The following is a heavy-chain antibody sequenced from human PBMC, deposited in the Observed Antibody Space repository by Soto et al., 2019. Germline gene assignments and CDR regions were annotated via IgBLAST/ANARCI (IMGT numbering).Heavy chain of an antibody. J-gene: IGHJ6*02. CDR1: GFTFRDYY. CDR2: IDSSTKYT. Sequence: PGGSLRLSCEASGFTFRDYYMTWFRQAPGKGLEWLSYIDSSTKYTNYADSVKGRFTISRDNAKNSLYLQMNSLRADDTAVYYCAREYYYTMDGWGQGTMVTVSS. CDR3: AREYYYTMDG. V-gene: IGHV3-11*05.